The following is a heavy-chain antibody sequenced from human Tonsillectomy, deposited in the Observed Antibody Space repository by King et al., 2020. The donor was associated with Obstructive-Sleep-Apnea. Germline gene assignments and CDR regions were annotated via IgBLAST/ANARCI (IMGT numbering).Heavy chain of an antibody. Sequence: VQLVESGGGLVQPGGSLRLSCAASGFSFSRYALTWVRLAPGKGLQWVSAISGSGGSTYYTDSVKGRFTISRDNSKNTLYPQMSSLRVEDTAMYHCVKDSDYNSGGYNYPEYWGQGTLVTVSS. D-gene: IGHD3-22*01. V-gene: IGHV3-23*04. CDR3: VKDSDYNSGGYNYPEY. J-gene: IGHJ4*02. CDR1: GFSFSRYA. CDR2: ISGSGGST.